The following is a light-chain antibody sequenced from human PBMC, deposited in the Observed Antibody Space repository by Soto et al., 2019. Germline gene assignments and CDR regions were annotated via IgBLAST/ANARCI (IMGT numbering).Light chain of an antibody. V-gene: IGKV1-5*03. CDR3: QQYNSHWT. Sequence: DVQMTQSPSTLSASVGDRVTITCRASQGISNRLAWYQQKPGKAPKLLIYQASSLKSGVPSRFGGSGSGTEFTLTITSLQPDDFATYYCQQYNSHWTFGQGTRWRSN. CDR2: QAS. CDR1: QGISNR. J-gene: IGKJ1*01.